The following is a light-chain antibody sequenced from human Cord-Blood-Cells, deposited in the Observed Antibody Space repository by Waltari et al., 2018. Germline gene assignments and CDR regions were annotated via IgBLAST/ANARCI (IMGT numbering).Light chain of an antibody. V-gene: IGLV2-23*01. CDR2: EGS. J-gene: IGLJ3*02. CDR3: CSYAGSSTWV. CDR1: SSDVGSYNL. Sequence: QSALTQPASVSGSPGQPITISCTGTSSDVGSYNLVSWYQQHPGKAPKLMIYEGSKRPSGGSNRFSGSKSGNTASLTISGLQAEDEADYYFCSYAGSSTWVFGGVTNLTVL.